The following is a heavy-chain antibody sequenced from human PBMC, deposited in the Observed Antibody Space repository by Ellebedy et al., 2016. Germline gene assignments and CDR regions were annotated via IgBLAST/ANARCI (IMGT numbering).Heavy chain of an antibody. V-gene: IGHV3-30*03. CDR1: GFTFSRYG. Sequence: GGSLRLXXAASGFTFSRYGMHWVRQAPGKGLEWVAVISYDGKKKFYADSVKGRLTVSRDYSKNTLYLQMDTLRVEDTAVYYCSRGCNRDRCDMPFDYWGQGALVTVSS. CDR2: ISYDGKKK. D-gene: IGHD5-24*01. CDR3: SRGCNRDRCDMPFDY. J-gene: IGHJ4*02.